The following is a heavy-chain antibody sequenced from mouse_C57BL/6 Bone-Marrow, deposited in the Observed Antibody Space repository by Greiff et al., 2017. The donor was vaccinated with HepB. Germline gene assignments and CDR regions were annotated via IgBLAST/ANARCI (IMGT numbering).Heavy chain of an antibody. CDR2: IWRGGST. J-gene: IGHJ4*01. Sequence: VKLQESGPGLVQPSQSLSITCTVSGFSLTSYGVHWVRQSPGKGLEWLGVIWRGGSTDYNAAFMSRLSITKDNSKSQVFFKMNSLQADDTAIYYCAKRATVVATGAMDYWGQGTSVTVSS. D-gene: IGHD1-1*01. V-gene: IGHV2-5*01. CDR3: AKRATVVATGAMDY. CDR1: GFSLTSYG.